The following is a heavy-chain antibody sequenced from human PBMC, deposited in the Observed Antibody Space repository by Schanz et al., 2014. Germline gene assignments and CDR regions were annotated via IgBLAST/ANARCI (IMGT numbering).Heavy chain of an antibody. CDR2: ITYDGSNK. J-gene: IGHJ4*02. V-gene: IGHV3-30*19. D-gene: IGHD2-21*01. CDR1: GFTFSSYG. CDR3: ARGRSLGWCDY. Sequence: QVQLVESGGGVVQPGGSLRLSCAASGFTFSSYGMHWVRQAPGKGLEWVAAITYDGSNKYYADSVKGRFTISRDNAKNSLYLQMHSLRAEDTAVYYCARGRSLGWCDYWGQGTLVTVSS.